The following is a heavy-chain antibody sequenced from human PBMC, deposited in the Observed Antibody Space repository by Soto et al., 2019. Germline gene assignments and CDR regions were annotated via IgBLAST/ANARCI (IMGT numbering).Heavy chain of an antibody. CDR2: ISGSGGRT. Sequence: EVQLLESGGGLVQSGGSLRLSCAASGFTFSSYAMSWVRQDPGKGLEWVSIISGSGGRTHYACSVKGRFTISKDNSRNTLYLQMNSLRANDTAVYFCAKKEAYYYESSGYYYIKYWGQGTLVTVSS. J-gene: IGHJ4*02. CDR3: AKKEAYYYESSGYYYIKY. D-gene: IGHD3-22*01. CDR1: GFTFSSYA. V-gene: IGHV3-23*01.